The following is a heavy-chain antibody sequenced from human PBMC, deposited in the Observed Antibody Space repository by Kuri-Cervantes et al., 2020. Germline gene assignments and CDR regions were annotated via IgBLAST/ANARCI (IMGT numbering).Heavy chain of an antibody. D-gene: IGHD4-17*01. CDR1: GFTFSSYG. CDR2: ISYDGSNK. J-gene: IGHJ4*02. Sequence: GESLKISCAASGFTFSSYGMHWVRQAPGKGLEWVAVISYDGSNKYYADSVKGRFTISRDNFKNTLYLQMNSLRTGDTAVYYCARAGPHYGDNIGYFDYWGQGTLVTVSS. CDR3: ARAGPHYGDNIGYFDY. V-gene: IGHV3-30*19.